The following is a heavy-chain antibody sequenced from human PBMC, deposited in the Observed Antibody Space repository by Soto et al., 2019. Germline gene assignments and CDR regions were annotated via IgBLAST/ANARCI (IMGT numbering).Heavy chain of an antibody. CDR1: GDTFNDYT. CDR2: IIPSLDIT. V-gene: IGHV1-69*08. Sequence: QVQLVQSGAEVKKPGSSVRVSCKASGDTFNDYTLSWVRQSPGQVLEWMGRIIPSLDITDYAQRFQGRLTIAADKNTHAAYMELHSLSFEDTAIYFCARDGYARRDAFRYFDCWGQGTLVTVSS. CDR3: ARDGYARRDAFRYFDC. J-gene: IGHJ4*02. D-gene: IGHD5-12*01.